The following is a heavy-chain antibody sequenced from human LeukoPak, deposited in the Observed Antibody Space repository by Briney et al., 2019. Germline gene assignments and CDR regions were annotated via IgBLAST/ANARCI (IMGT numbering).Heavy chain of an antibody. J-gene: IGHJ4*02. V-gene: IGHV3-74*01. CDR3: ARDRFDY. Sequence: GGSLRLSCAASGFTFSIYWMYWVRQAPGKGLMWVSRCDSDGSGTTYVDSVKGRFTVSRDNAKSTLYLQMSSLRAEDTAVYYCARDRFDYWGQGTLVTVSS. CDR2: CDSDGSGT. CDR1: GFTFSIYW.